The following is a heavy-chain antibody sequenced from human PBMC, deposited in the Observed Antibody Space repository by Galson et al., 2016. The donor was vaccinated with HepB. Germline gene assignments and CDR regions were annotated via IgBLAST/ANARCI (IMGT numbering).Heavy chain of an antibody. CDR2: LWSDGSHP. V-gene: IGHV3-33*01. Sequence: SLRLSCAASGFTFNNYGMHWVRQAPGKGLEWVALLWSDGSHPSSAASVKGRFTISRDNSKNTLYLQMNSLRAEDTAVYYCVRDRAARDTVYYGMDVWGQGATVTVSS. CDR1: GFTFNNYG. J-gene: IGHJ6*02. D-gene: IGHD6-25*01. CDR3: VRDRAARDTVYYGMDV.